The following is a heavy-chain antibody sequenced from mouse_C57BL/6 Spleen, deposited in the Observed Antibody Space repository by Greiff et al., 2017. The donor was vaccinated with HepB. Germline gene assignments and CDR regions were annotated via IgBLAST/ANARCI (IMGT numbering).Heavy chain of an antibody. V-gene: IGHV1-62-2*01. CDR3: ARHEEDGIYYYGSSYAY. Sequence: QVHVKQSGAELVKPGASVKLSCKASGYTFTEYTIHWVKQRSGQGLEWIGWFYPGSGSIKYNEKFKDKATLTADKSSSTVYMELSRLTSEDSAVYFCARHEEDGIYYYGSSYAYWGQGTLVTVSA. CDR1: GYTFTEYT. D-gene: IGHD1-1*01. J-gene: IGHJ3*01. CDR2: FYPGSGSI.